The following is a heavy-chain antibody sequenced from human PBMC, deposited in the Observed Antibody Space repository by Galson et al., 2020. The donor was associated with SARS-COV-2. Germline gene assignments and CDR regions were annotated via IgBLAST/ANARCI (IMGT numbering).Heavy chain of an antibody. CDR2: IISDGSST. CDR3: ARATVAAAGRAFDI. CDR1: GFILSTYR. J-gene: IGHJ3*02. D-gene: IGHD6-13*01. Sequence: GESLKISCAASGFILSTYRMHWVRQAPGKGLVWVSRIISDGSSTNYADSVKGRFTISRDNAKNTLYLQMNSLRGEDTAVYYCARATVAAAGRAFDIWGQGTVVTFSS. V-gene: IGHV3-74*01.